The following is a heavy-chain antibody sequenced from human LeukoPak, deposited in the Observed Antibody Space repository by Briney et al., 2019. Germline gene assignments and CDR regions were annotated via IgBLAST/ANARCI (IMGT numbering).Heavy chain of an antibody. J-gene: IGHJ4*02. V-gene: IGHV2-5*02. Sequence: SGPTLVKPTQTLTLTCTFSGFSLSTSGVGVGWIRQPPGKALEWLALIYWDDDKRYSPSLKSRLTITKDTSKNQVVLTMTNMDPVDTATYYCAHGEDSGYDLGPFNYWGQGTLVTVSS. CDR1: GFSLSTSGVG. CDR3: AHGEDSGYDLGPFNY. CDR2: IYWDDDK. D-gene: IGHD5-12*01.